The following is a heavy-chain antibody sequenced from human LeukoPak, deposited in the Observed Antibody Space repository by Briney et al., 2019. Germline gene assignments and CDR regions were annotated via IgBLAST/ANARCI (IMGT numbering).Heavy chain of an antibody. CDR2: IIPILGIA. V-gene: IGHV1-69*04. CDR3: AREPAAYCGGDCYSYYYYMDV. D-gene: IGHD2-21*01. Sequence: ASVKVSCKASGGTFSSYTISWVRQAPGQGLEWMGRIIPILGIANYAQKFQGRVTITADKSTSTAYMELSSLRSEDTAVYYRAREPAAYCGGDCYSYYYYMDVWGKGTTVTVSS. J-gene: IGHJ6*03. CDR1: GGTFSSYT.